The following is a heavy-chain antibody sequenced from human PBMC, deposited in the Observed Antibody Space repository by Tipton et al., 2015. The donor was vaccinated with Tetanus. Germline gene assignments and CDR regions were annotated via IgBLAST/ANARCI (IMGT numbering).Heavy chain of an antibody. J-gene: IGHJ4*02. D-gene: IGHD3-3*01. Sequence: LRLSCTVSGGSIRGGTFYWGWIRQPPGKGLERIGSIYESGDTYYIPSLKSRVTISVDTSKNQFSLNLNSMAAADTGVYYCARHQSGYFTPFDYWGQGNLVTVSS. CDR1: GGSIRGGTFY. V-gene: IGHV4-39*01. CDR2: IYESGDT. CDR3: ARHQSGYFTPFDY.